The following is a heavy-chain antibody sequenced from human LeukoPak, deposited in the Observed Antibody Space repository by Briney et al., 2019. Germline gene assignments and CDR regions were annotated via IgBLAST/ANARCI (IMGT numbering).Heavy chain of an antibody. V-gene: IGHV3-66*01. J-gene: IGHJ3*02. CDR2: IYSGGST. Sequence: GGSLRLSCAASGFTVSSNYMSWVRQAPGKGLEWVSVIYSGGSTYYADSVKGRFTISRDNSKNTLYLQMNSLRAEDTAVYYCAKVLVNYYDSSGYSANDAFDIWGQGTMVTVSS. CDR1: GFTVSSNY. D-gene: IGHD3-22*01. CDR3: AKVLVNYYDSSGYSANDAFDI.